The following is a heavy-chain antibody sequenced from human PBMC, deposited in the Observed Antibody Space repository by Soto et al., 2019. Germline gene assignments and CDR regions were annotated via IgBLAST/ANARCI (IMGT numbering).Heavy chain of an antibody. Sequence: PGGSLRLSCAASGFTFSSYSMNWVRQAPGKGLEWVSSFSSSSCYIYYADSVKGRFTISRDNAKNSLYLQMNSLRAEDTTVYYCARDVYTMTDFDYWGQGTLVTVSS. D-gene: IGHD3-22*01. CDR3: ARDVYTMTDFDY. CDR2: FSSSSCYI. V-gene: IGHV3-21*01. CDR1: GFTFSSYS. J-gene: IGHJ4*02.